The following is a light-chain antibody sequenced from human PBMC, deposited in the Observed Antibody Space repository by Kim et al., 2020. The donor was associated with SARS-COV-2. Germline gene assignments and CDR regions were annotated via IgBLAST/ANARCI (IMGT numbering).Light chain of an antibody. J-gene: IGKJ5*01. Sequence: ASVGDRVTITCRAGQGISNSLAWYQQKPGKAPKLLIYAASTLQSGVPSRFSGSGSGTDFTLTISSLQPEDFATYYCQQFNSFPITFGRGKRLEIK. V-gene: IGKV1-9*01. CDR1: QGISNS. CDR2: AAS. CDR3: QQFNSFPIT.